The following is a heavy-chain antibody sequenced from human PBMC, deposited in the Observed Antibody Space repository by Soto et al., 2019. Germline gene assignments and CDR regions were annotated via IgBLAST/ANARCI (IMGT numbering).Heavy chain of an antibody. J-gene: IGHJ3*02. CDR1: TFTFSSYS. V-gene: IGHV3-21*01. D-gene: IGHD2-2*02. Sequence: EVQLVESGGGLVKPGGSLKLSCVDSTFTFSSYSMNWVRQAPGKGLEWVSSIGASSSPIFYADSVKGRFTISRNNAKKLLYLQMNGLRAEDTAVYYCVRGGRGYTRDDVFDIWGQGTMVTVSS. CDR3: VRGGRGYTRDDVFDI. CDR2: IGASSSPI.